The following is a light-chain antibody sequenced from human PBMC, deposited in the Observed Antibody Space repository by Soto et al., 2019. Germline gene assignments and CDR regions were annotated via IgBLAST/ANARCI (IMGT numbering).Light chain of an antibody. V-gene: IGKV3-20*01. CDR1: QSVGES. CDR3: QQFGGSPRT. J-gene: IGKJ1*01. CDR2: RVF. Sequence: EIVLTQSPGTLSLSPGERATLSCRPSQSVGESLVWYQQKPGQAPRLLIYRVFNRATGIPDRFSGSGSGTDFTLTISRLEPEDFAVYYCQQFGGSPRTFGRGTKVERK.